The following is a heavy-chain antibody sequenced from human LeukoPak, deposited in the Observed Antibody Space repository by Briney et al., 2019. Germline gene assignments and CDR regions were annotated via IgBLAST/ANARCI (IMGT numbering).Heavy chain of an antibody. CDR2: INPSGGST. V-gene: IGHV1-46*01. CDR1: GYTFTSYY. J-gene: IGHJ5*02. Sequence: ASVKVSCKASGYTFTSYYMHWVRQAPGQGLEWMGIINPSGGSTSYAQKFQGRVTMTRDTSTSTVYTELSSLRSEDTAVYYCARDRQIAVAGTGWFDPWGQGTLVTVSS. D-gene: IGHD6-19*01. CDR3: ARDRQIAVAGTGWFDP.